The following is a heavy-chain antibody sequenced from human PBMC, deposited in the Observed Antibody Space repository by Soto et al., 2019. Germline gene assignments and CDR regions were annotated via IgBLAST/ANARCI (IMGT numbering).Heavy chain of an antibody. D-gene: IGHD3-10*01. CDR2: IYYSGST. V-gene: IGHV4-39*01. Sequence: SETLSLTCTVSGGSISSSSYYWGWIRQPPGKGLEWIGSIYYSGSTYYNPSLKSRVTISVDTSKNQFSLKLSSVTAADTAVYYCARGGYLQGITMVRGAIYYYYGMDVWGQGTTVT. CDR1: GGSISSSSYY. J-gene: IGHJ6*02. CDR3: ARGGYLQGITMVRGAIYYYYGMDV.